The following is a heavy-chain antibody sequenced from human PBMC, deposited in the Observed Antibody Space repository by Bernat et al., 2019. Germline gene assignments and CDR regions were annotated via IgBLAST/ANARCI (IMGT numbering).Heavy chain of an antibody. D-gene: IGHD6-6*01. CDR2: IYSGGST. J-gene: IGHJ4*02. CDR3: AIAARPEYFDY. V-gene: IGHV3-66*01. Sequence: EVQLVESGGGLVQPGGSLRLSCAASGFTVSSNYMSWVRQAPGKGLEWVSVIYSGGSTYYADSVKGRFTISRDNSKNTLYLQMNSLRAEDTAVYYCAIAARPEYFDYWGQGTLVTVSS. CDR1: GFTVSSNY.